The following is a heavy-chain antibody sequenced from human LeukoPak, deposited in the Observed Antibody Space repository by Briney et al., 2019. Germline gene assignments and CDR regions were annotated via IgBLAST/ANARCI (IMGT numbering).Heavy chain of an antibody. V-gene: IGHV1-69*04. J-gene: IGHJ4*02. CDR1: GYTFSSFD. CDR3: ARLHRSGSYDFDY. D-gene: IGHD1-26*01. CDR2: IIPILGIA. Sequence: GASVKVSCKASGYTFSSFDINWVRQAPGQGLEWMGRIIPILGIANYAQKFQGRVTITADKSTSTAYMELSSLRSEDTAVYYCARLHRSGSYDFDYWGQGTLVTVSS.